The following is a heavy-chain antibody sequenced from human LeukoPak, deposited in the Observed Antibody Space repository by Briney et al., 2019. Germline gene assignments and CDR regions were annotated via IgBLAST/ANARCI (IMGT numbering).Heavy chain of an antibody. D-gene: IGHD1-26*01. V-gene: IGHV4-59*11. CDR1: GGSISSHY. CDR2: IYYSGST. CDR3: ARAGSGSYYPY. J-gene: IGHJ4*02. Sequence: SETLSLTCTVSGGSISSHYWSWLRQPPGKGLEWIGYIYYSGSTNYNPSLKSRVTISVDTSKNQFSLKLSSVTAADTAVYYCARAGSGSYYPYWGQGTLVTVSS.